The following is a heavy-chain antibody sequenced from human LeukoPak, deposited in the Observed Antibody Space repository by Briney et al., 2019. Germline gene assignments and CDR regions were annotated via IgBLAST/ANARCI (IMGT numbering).Heavy chain of an antibody. CDR2: ISSSSSYI. D-gene: IGHD6-13*01. J-gene: IGHJ4*02. CDR3: ARGARIAAAGDPDY. Sequence: GGSLRLSCAASGFSFSSYSMNWVRQAPGKGLEWVSSISSSSSYIYYADSVKGRFTISRDNAKNSLYLQMNSLRAEDTAVYYCARGARIAAAGDPDYWGQGTLVTVSS. V-gene: IGHV3-21*01. CDR1: GFSFSSYS.